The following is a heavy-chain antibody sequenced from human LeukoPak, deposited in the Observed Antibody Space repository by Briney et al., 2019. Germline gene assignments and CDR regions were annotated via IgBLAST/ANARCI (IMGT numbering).Heavy chain of an antibody. CDR2: IYHSGST. CDR3: ATRTYYYDNPALSHDY. V-gene: IGHV4-34*01. D-gene: IGHD3-22*01. J-gene: IGHJ4*02. Sequence: SETLSLTCGVYAASFSGYCWSWLRQPPGKGLEWIGEIYHSGSTNYNPSLKSRVTISLDMSKNQFSLKLRSVTAADTAVYYCATRTYYYDNPALSHDYWGQGTLVTVSS. CDR1: AASFSGYC.